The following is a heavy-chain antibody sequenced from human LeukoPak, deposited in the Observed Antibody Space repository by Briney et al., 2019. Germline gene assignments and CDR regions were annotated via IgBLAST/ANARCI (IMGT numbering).Heavy chain of an antibody. Sequence: GGSLRLSCAASGFPFSSYEMDWVRQAPGKGLGWETVISYDGSKKNYGDSVKGRFTISSDNYKNQLYLKMNRLRAEDTAGYYCAKEGSNGDFDYWGQGTLVTVSS. V-gene: IGHV3-30*18. CDR2: ISYDGSKK. CDR1: GFPFSSYE. D-gene: IGHD1-26*01. J-gene: IGHJ4*02. CDR3: AKEGSNGDFDY.